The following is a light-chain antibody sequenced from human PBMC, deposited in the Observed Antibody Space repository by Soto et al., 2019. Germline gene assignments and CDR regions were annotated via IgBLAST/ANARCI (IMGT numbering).Light chain of an antibody. V-gene: IGKV3-20*01. CDR1: QSVSSNH. CDR3: QQYGSSPWT. J-gene: IGKJ1*01. CDR2: GGS. Sequence: EIVMTQSPGTLSLSPGERATLYCRASQSVSSNHLAWYQQKPGQAPRLLIYGGSSRATGIPVRFSGSGSETDFTLTISRLEPEDFAVYYCQQYGSSPWTFGQGTKVDIK.